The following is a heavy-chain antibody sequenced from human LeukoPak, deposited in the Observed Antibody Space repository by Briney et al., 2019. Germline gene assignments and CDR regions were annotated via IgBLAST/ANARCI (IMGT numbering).Heavy chain of an antibody. D-gene: IGHD3-3*01. Sequence: ASVKVSCKASGYTFTGYYMDWVRQAPGQGLEWMGWINPNSGGTNYAQKFQGRVTMTRDTSISTAYMELSRLRSDDTAVYYCARLGDFWSGYSGKDYWGQGTLVTVSS. CDR3: ARLGDFWSGYSGKDY. CDR1: GYTFTGYY. J-gene: IGHJ4*02. CDR2: INPNSGGT. V-gene: IGHV1-2*02.